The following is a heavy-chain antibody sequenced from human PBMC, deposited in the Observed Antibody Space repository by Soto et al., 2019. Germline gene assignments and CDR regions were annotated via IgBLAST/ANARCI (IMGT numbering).Heavy chain of an antibody. CDR1: GFTFTNYA. CDR3: ARSYYYDSSGHYSGPGYYFDF. CDR2: ISYDGSYN. D-gene: IGHD3-22*01. V-gene: IGHV3-30-3*01. J-gene: IGHJ4*02. Sequence: QVQLVGSGGGVVRPGNSLRLSCAASGFTFTNYAMHWVRQAPGKGREGVPVISYDGSYNSYADSVKGRFTISRANSNNTLYLQMNSLRADDTAAYYCARSYYYDSSGHYSGPGYYFDFWGQGTLVTVSS.